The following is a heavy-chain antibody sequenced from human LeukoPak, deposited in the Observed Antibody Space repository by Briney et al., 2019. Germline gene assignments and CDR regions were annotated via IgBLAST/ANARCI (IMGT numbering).Heavy chain of an antibody. D-gene: IGHD3-16*01. CDR2: IKSKTDGGTT. Sequence: PGGSLRLSCAASGFTFSNAWMSWVRQAPGKGLEWVGRIKSKTDGGTTDYAAPVKGRLTISRDDSKNTLYLQMNSLKTEDTAVYYCTTDYDYVWGIDYWGQGTLVTVSS. V-gene: IGHV3-15*01. CDR3: TTDYDYVWGIDY. CDR1: GFTFSNAW. J-gene: IGHJ4*02.